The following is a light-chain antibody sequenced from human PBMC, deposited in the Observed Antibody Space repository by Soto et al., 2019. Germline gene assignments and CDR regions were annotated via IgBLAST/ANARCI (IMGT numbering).Light chain of an antibody. CDR2: GTS. CDR3: LQYDSSRT. Sequence: EIVLTQSPGTLSLSPGERATLSCRASQSVMSRFFAWYQQQPGQAPRLLIYGTSSRAAGIPDRFSGSGSGTDFTLTSSRLEPEDFAVYYCLQYDSSRTFGPGTKVEMK. J-gene: IGKJ1*01. CDR1: QSVMSRF. V-gene: IGKV3-20*01.